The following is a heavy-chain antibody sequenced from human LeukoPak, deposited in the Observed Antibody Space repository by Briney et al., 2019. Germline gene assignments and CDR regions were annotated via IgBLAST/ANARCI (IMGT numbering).Heavy chain of an antibody. V-gene: IGHV5-51*01. CDR1: GYSFTSYW. CDR2: IYPGDSDT. D-gene: IGHD3-22*01. Sequence: GESLKISCKGSGYSFTSYWIGWVRQMPGKGLEWMGIIYPGDSDTRYSPSFQGQVTISADKSISTAYLQWSSLKASDTAMYYCARHLDGYYYDSSGYSKNYYYYYGMDVWGQGTTVTVSS. CDR3: ARHLDGYYYDSSGYSKNYYYYYGMDV. J-gene: IGHJ6*02.